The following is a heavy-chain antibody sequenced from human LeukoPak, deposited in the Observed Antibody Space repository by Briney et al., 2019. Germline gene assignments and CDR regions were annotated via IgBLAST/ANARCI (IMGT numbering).Heavy chain of an antibody. CDR3: ARNLEFYASSGFRSFDS. J-gene: IGHJ4*02. Sequence: ASVKVPCKASGGTFSSYAISWVRQAPGQGLEWMGGIIPIFGTANYAQKFQGRVTITADESTSTAYMGLSSLRSEDTAVYYCARNLEFYASSGFRSFDSWGQGTLVTVSS. V-gene: IGHV1-69*01. CDR2: IIPIFGTA. CDR1: GGTFSSYA. D-gene: IGHD3-16*01.